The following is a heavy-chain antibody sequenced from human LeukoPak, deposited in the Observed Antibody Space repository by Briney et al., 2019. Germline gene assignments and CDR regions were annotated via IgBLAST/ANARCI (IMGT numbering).Heavy chain of an antibody. CDR3: AREGWGSNYFDY. CDR1: GFTFSSYA. J-gene: IGHJ4*02. D-gene: IGHD7-27*01. CDR2: INWNGGST. Sequence: PGGSLRLSCAASGFTFSSYAMSWVRQAPGKGLEWVSGINWNGGSTGYADSVKGRFTISRDNAKNSLYLQMNSLRAEDTALYYCAREGWGSNYFDYWGQGTLVTVSS. V-gene: IGHV3-20*04.